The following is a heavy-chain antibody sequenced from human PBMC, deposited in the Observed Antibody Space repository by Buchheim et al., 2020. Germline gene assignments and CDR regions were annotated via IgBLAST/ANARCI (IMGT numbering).Heavy chain of an antibody. J-gene: IGHJ2*01. V-gene: IGHV4-30-2*01. CDR2: SYRSGRT. CDR3: ARSLVPYWYFDL. Sequence: QLQLQESGSGLVKPSQTLSLTCAVSGGSISSGGYSWSWIRQPPGKAPEWIGYSYRSGRTYYNPSLKSRITISVDRSKNQFSLMLTSVTAADTAVYYCARSLVPYWYFDLWGRGTL. CDR1: GGSISSGGYS.